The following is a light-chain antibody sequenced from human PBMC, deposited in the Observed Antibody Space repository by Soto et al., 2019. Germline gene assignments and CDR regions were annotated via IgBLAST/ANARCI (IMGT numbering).Light chain of an antibody. Sequence: EIVLTQSPGTLSLSPGERATLSCRASQSVSSSYLAWYQQKPGQAPRLLIYGTSSRATAIPDRFSGSGSGTDFTLTISRLELEDFAVYYCQQYGSSSSTFGQGSMV. J-gene: IGKJ1*01. V-gene: IGKV3-20*01. CDR1: QSVSSSY. CDR3: QQYGSSSST. CDR2: GTS.